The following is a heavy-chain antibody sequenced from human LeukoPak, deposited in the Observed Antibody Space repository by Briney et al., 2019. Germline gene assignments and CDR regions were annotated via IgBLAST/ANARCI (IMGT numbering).Heavy chain of an antibody. CDR1: GGSISSSSYY. Sequence: SETLSLTCTVSGGSISSSSYYWGWIRQPPGKGLEWIGSIYYSGSTYYNPSLKSRVTISVDTSKNQFSLKLSSVTAADTAVYYCARQIGRFLEWSKYYFDYWGQGTLVTVSS. CDR3: ARQIGRFLEWSKYYFDY. CDR2: IYYSGST. V-gene: IGHV4-39*01. D-gene: IGHD3-3*01. J-gene: IGHJ4*02.